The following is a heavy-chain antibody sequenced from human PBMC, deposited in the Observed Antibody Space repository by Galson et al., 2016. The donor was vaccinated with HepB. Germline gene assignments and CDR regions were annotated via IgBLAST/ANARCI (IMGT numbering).Heavy chain of an antibody. D-gene: IGHD5-24*01. CDR2: IYYSRTT. V-gene: IGHV4-59*01. Sequence: LSLTCTVSGGSISNNYWNWVRRTPGGRLEWIGYIYYSRTTQFNPSLRSRLTMSLDKAKNQFSLKLSSVTAADTAVYYCARDFYNYGTGLRYNWFDPWGPGILVTVSS. CDR3: ARDFYNYGTGLRYNWFDP. CDR1: GGSISNNY. J-gene: IGHJ5*02.